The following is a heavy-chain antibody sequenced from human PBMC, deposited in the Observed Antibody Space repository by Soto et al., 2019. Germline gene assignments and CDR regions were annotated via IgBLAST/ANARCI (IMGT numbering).Heavy chain of an antibody. D-gene: IGHD4-17*01. V-gene: IGHV1-18*01. J-gene: IGHJ4*02. CDR2: ISAYNGNT. CDR3: AREAGGDYRMPLYDY. Sequence: ASVKVSCKASGYTFTSYGISWVRQAPGQGLEWMGWISAYNGNTNYAQKLQGRVTMTTDTSTSTAYMELRSLRSDDTAVYYCAREAGGDYRMPLYDYWGKGTLVTVSS. CDR1: GYTFTSYG.